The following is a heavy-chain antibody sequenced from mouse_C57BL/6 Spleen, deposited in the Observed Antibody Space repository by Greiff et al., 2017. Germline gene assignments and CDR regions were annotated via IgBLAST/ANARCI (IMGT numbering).Heavy chain of an antibody. J-gene: IGHJ2*01. CDR3: ARIWEDFDY. Sequence: EVQLQQSGPELVKPGASVKISCKASGYTFTDYYMNWVKQSHGKSLEWIGDINPNNGGTSYNQKFKGKATLTVDKSSSTAYMELRSLTSEDSAVYYCARIWEDFDYWGQGTTLTVSS. CDR2: INPNNGGT. D-gene: IGHD4-1*01. CDR1: GYTFTDYY. V-gene: IGHV1-26*01.